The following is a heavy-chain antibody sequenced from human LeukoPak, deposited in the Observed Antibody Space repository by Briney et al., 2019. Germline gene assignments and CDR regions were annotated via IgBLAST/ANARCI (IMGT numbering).Heavy chain of an antibody. Sequence: SETLSLTCAVNGGSLSGYYWSWIRQPPGKGLEWIGYIYYSGSTNYNPSLKSRVTISVDTSKNQFSLKLSSVTAADTAVYYCARSRYNWNYYMNWFDPWGQGTLVTVSS. CDR1: GGSLSGYY. CDR2: IYYSGST. J-gene: IGHJ5*02. CDR3: ARSRYNWNYYMNWFDP. V-gene: IGHV4-59*01. D-gene: IGHD1-7*01.